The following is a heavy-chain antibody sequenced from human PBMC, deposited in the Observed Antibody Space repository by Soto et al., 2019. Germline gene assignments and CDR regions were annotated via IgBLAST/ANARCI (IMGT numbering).Heavy chain of an antibody. CDR2: IIPILGIA. CDR1: GGTFSSYT. CDR3: AREGSLDAFDI. D-gene: IGHD3-10*01. J-gene: IGHJ3*02. Sequence: QVQLVQSGAEVKKPGSSVKVSCKASGGTFSSYTISWVRQAPGQGLEWMGRIIPILGIANYAQKFQGRVTITADKSTSTAYMELSSLRSEDTAVYYCAREGSLDAFDIWGQGTMVTVSS. V-gene: IGHV1-69*08.